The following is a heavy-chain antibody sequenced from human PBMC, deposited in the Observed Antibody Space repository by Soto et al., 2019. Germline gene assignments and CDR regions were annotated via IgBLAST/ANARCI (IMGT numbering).Heavy chain of an antibody. D-gene: IGHD1-26*01. CDR1: GYSFTSYL. CDR3: ARRHTRSYFGVYNWFEP. J-gene: IGHJ5*02. V-gene: IGHV5-51*01. CDR2: INPGDSEA. Sequence: GESLKISCKVSGYSFTSYLIGWVRQKPGKGLEWMGIINPGDSEARYSPSFQGQVTFSVDWRSGTAYLQWDKLKASDTAMYYCARRHTRSYFGVYNWFEPWGQGTLVTVSS.